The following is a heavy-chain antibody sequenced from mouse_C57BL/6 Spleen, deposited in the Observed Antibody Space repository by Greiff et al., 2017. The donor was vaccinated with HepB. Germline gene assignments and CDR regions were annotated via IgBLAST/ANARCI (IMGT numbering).Heavy chain of an antibody. J-gene: IGHJ2*01. V-gene: IGHV10-1*01. Sequence: DAGGGLVQPKGSLKLSCAASGFSFNTYAMNWVRQAPGKGLEWVARIRSKSNNYATYYADSVKDRFTISRDDSESMLYLQMNNLKTEDTAMYYCVRLGSGYPYYFDYWGQGTTLTVSS. D-gene: IGHD3-2*02. CDR1: GFSFNTYA. CDR2: IRSKSNNYAT. CDR3: VRLGSGYPYYFDY.